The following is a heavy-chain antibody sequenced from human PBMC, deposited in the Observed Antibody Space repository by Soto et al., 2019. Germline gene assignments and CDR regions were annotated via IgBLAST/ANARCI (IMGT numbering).Heavy chain of an antibody. CDR3: ARDLSGFFQH. D-gene: IGHD3-3*02. CDR2: TYYRSKWYN. Sequence: SQTLSLTCAISGDRVFSNSAAWNWIRQSPSRGLEWLGRTYYRSKWYNDYAGSVRSRITINPDTSKNQFSLHLNSVTPDDTAVYYCARDLSGFFQHWGLGTLVTVSS. V-gene: IGHV6-1*01. CDR1: GDRVFSNSAA. J-gene: IGHJ1*01.